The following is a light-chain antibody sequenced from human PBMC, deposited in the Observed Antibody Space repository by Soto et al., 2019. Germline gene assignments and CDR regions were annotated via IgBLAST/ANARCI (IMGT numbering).Light chain of an antibody. CDR2: DVS. V-gene: IGKV1-33*01. Sequence: DIQMTQSPSSLSASVGDTFTITCQASQDINKFLNWYQQKPGKAPKLLXYDVSNLGTGVPSRFSGSGSETHFTLTINSLQPEDIETYYCQQYDNYDITFGQGTRLEIK. CDR1: QDINKF. J-gene: IGKJ5*01. CDR3: QQYDNYDIT.